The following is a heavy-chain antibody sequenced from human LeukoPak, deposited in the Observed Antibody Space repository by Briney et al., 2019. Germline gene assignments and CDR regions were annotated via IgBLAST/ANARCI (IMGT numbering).Heavy chain of an antibody. CDR2: IYYSGST. D-gene: IGHD2-2*01. CDR1: GGSISSTSYY. V-gene: IGHV4-39*01. CDR3: ARSYCSSTSCYASGYFDY. Sequence: SETLSLTCTVSGGSISSTSYYWGWIRQPPGKGLEWIASIYYSGSTYYNPSLKSRVTISVDTSKNQFSLRVNSVTAADTAVYYCARSYCSSTSCYASGYFDYWGQGTLVTVSS. J-gene: IGHJ4*02.